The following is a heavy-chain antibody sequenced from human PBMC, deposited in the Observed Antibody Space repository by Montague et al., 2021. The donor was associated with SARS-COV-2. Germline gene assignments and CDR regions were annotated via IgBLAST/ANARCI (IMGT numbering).Heavy chain of an antibody. V-gene: IGHV3-33*08. CDR3: AREGAYGSGSGWGFDY. J-gene: IGHJ4*02. Sequence: SLRLSCAASGFTFSSYGMHWVRQAPGKGLEWVAVIWYDGSNKYYADSVKGRFTISRDNSKNTLYLQMNSLRAEDTAVYYCAREGAYGSGSGWGFDYWGQGTLVTVSS. CDR1: GFTFSSYG. CDR2: IWYDGSNK. D-gene: IGHD3-10*01.